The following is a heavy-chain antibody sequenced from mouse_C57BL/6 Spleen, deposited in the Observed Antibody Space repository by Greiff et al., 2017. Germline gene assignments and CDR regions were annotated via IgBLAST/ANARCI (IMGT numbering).Heavy chain of an antibody. CDR1: GFTFSSYA. CDR3: AREGSGSSYYFDY. V-gene: IGHV5-4*01. CDR2: ISDGGSYT. J-gene: IGHJ2*01. Sequence: EVKLEESGGGLVKPGGSLKLSCAASGFTFSSYAMSWVRQTPEKRLEWVATISDGGSYTYYPDNVKGRFTISRDNAKNNLYLQMSHLKSEDTAMYYCAREGSGSSYYFDYWGQGTTLTVSS. D-gene: IGHD1-1*01.